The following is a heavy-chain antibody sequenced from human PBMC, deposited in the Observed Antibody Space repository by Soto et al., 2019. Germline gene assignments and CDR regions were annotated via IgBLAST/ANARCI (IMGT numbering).Heavy chain of an antibody. V-gene: IGHV3-33*01. D-gene: IGHD6-19*01. J-gene: IGHJ6*01. CDR3: ARPLVAPVAGPYYYGMDV. CDR2: IWYEGNTK. CDR1: GFTFNTYG. Sequence: QIQLVESGGGVVQPGRSLRLSCAASGFTFNTYGFNWVRQAPGKGREWVAVIWYEGNTKYYADSVKGRCTISSDNLYNPLYLQMNSLTAEHTALYYCARPLVAPVAGPYYYGMDVWCQGNRVTVSS.